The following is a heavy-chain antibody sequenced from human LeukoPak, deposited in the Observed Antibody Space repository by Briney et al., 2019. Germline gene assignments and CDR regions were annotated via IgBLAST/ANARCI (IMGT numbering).Heavy chain of an antibody. D-gene: IGHD3-10*01. CDR2: IYHSGST. Sequence: SETLSLTCTVSGYSISSGYYWGWIRQPPGKGLEWIGSIYHSGSTYYNPSLRSRVTISVDTSKGQFSLKLTSVTAADTAVYYCAAYYYGSGSSPGFFDPWGQGTLVTVSS. V-gene: IGHV4-38-2*02. J-gene: IGHJ5*02. CDR3: AAYYYGSGSSPGFFDP. CDR1: GYSISSGYY.